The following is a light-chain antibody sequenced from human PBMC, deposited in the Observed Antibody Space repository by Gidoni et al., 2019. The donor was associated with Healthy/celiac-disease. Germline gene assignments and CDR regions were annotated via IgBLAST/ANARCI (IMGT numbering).Light chain of an antibody. CDR3: NSRDSSGNPL. CDR2: GKT. J-gene: IGLJ2*01. Sequence: SSELTQDPAVSVALGQTVRITCQGDSLRSYYASWYQQKPGQAPVLVNYGKTNRPSGIPDRFSGSSSGNTASLTITGAQAEDEADYYCNSRDSSGNPLFGGGTKLTVL. CDR1: SLRSYY. V-gene: IGLV3-19*01.